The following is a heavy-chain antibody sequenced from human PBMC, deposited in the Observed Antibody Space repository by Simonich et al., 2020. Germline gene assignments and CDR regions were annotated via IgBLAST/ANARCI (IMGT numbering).Heavy chain of an antibody. CDR3: ARLPDY. Sequence: QVQLQESGPGLVKPSETLSLTCTVSGGSISSYYWSWIRQPPGKGLEWIGYIYYSRSTNYNPSLKRRVTISVDTSKNQFSLKLSPVTAADTAVYYCARLPDYWGQGTLVTVSS. CDR2: IYYSRST. V-gene: IGHV4-59*08. J-gene: IGHJ4*02. CDR1: GGSISSYY.